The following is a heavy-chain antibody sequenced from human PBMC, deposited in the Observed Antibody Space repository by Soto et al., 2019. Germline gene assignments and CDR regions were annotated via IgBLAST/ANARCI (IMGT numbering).Heavy chain of an antibody. Sequence: QVQLQESGPGLVKPSQTLSLTCTVTGGSISSGGYYWNWIRQRPGKGLEWIGYIYYSGSTYYNPSLKSRVTISVDTSKNQFSLNLSSVTAADTAVYYCARDRQQLYSNWIDPWGQGTLVTVSS. CDR3: ARDRQQLYSNWIDP. CDR1: GGSISSGGYY. CDR2: IYYSGST. J-gene: IGHJ5*02. V-gene: IGHV4-31*03. D-gene: IGHD6-13*01.